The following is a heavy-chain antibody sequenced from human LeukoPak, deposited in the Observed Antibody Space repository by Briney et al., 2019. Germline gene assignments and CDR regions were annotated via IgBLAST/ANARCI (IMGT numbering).Heavy chain of an antibody. CDR1: GFTFSSYS. CDR3: ARDGWQQLVLAAGDYGMDV. Sequence: SGGSLRLSCAASGFTFSSYSMNWVRQAPGKGLEWVSSISSSSSYIYYADSVKGRFTISRDNAKNSLYLQMNSLRAEDTAVYYCARDGWQQLVLAAGDYGMDVWGQGTTVTVSS. V-gene: IGHV3-21*01. D-gene: IGHD6-13*01. CDR2: ISSSSSYI. J-gene: IGHJ6*02.